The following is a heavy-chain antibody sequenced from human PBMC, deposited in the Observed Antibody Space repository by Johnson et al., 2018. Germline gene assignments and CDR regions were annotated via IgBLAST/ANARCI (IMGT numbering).Heavy chain of an antibody. CDR3: TRDGEYYDFWSGYYTRDTSQTTNNWFDP. J-gene: IGHJ5*02. D-gene: IGHD3-3*01. CDR1: GFTFGDYA. V-gene: IGHV3-49*03. Sequence: VQLVQSGGGLVQPGRSLRLSCTASGFTFGDYAMSWFRQAPGKGLEWVGFIRSKAYGGTTEYAASVKGRFTISRDDSKSIAYLQMNSLKTEDPAVYYCTRDGEYYDFWSGYYTRDTSQTTNNWFDPWGQGTLVTVSS. CDR2: IRSKAYGGTT.